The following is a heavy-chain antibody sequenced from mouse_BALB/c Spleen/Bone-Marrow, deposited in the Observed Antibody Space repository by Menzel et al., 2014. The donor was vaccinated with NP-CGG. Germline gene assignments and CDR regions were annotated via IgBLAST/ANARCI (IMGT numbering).Heavy chain of an antibody. CDR2: ISSGGSYT. Sequence: EVKLVESGGDLVTPGGSLKLSCAASGFTFSSYGMSWVRQTPDKRLEGVATISSGGSYTYYPDSVKGRFTISRDNAKNSLYLQMRSLKSEDTAMYYCARQTYYDYDGYFDYWGQGTTLTVSS. V-gene: IGHV5-6*01. J-gene: IGHJ2*01. D-gene: IGHD2-4*01. CDR3: ARQTYYDYDGYFDY. CDR1: GFTFSSYG.